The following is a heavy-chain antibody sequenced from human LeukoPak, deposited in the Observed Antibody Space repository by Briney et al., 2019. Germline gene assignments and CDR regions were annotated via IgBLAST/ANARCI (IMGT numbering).Heavy chain of an antibody. CDR1: RFTFSSFA. CDR2: ISGTGDGT. J-gene: IGHJ4*02. D-gene: IGHD2-21*01. CDR3: AKDFRIGYSAHFDY. V-gene: IGHV3-23*01. Sequence: GGSLRLSCAASRFTFSSFAMSWVRQAPGKGLEWVSAISGTGDGTYYADSVKGRFSISRDNSKNTLYLQMDSLRGEDTAVYYCAKDFRIGYSAHFDYWGQGALVTVSS.